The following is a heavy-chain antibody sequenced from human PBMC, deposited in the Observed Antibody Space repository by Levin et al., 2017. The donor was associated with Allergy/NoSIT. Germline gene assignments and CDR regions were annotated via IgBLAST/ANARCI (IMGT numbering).Heavy chain of an antibody. V-gene: IGHV4-34*01. D-gene: IGHD3-10*01. Sequence: SCAVYGGSFSGFYWSWIRQPPGKGMEWIGEINHSGSTKYNPSLKSRLTISVDTSKNQFSLKLISVTAAETAVYYCARVYGFGETNAFDIWGQGTMVTVSS. CDR2: INHSGST. J-gene: IGHJ3*02. CDR3: ARVYGFGETNAFDI. CDR1: GGSFSGFY.